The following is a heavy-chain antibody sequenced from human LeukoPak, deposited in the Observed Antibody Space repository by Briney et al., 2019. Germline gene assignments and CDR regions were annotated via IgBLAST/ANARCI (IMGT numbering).Heavy chain of an antibody. D-gene: IGHD6-19*01. V-gene: IGHV1-46*01. Sequence: GASVKVSCKASGYTFTAYYMHWVRQAPGQGLEWMGIINPSGGSTSYAQKFQGRVTMTRDTSTSTVYMELSSLRSEDTAVYYCARDGGPSVAENWFDPWGQGTLVTVSS. CDR1: GYTFTAYY. CDR2: INPSGGST. J-gene: IGHJ5*02. CDR3: ARDGGPSVAENWFDP.